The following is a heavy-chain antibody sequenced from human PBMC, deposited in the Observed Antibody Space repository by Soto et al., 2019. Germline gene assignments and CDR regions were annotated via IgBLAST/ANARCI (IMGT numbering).Heavy chain of an antibody. J-gene: IGHJ6*02. V-gene: IGHV1-69*13. CDR2: IIPIFGTA. D-gene: IGHD3-22*01. Sequence: SVKVSCKASGYTFTTYGISWVRQAPGQGLEWMGGIIPIFGTANYAQKFQGRVTITADESTSTAYMELSSLRSKDTAVYYCASHLDSSYYYYGMDVWGQGTTVTVSS. CDR1: GYTFTTYG. CDR3: ASHLDSSYYYYGMDV.